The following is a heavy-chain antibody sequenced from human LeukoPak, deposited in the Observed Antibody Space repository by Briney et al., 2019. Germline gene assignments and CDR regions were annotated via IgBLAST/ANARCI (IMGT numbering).Heavy chain of an antibody. CDR2: IKQDGSEK. D-gene: IGHD3-22*01. J-gene: IGHJ2*01. CDR1: GITLSNYG. Sequence: GGSLRLSCAVSGITLSNYGMSWVRQAPGKGLEWVANIKQDGSEKYYVDSVKGRFTISRDNAKNSLYLQMNSLRAEDTAVYYCAREFRNYYDSSGYYWYFDLWGRGTLVTVSS. V-gene: IGHV3-7*01. CDR3: AREFRNYYDSSGYYWYFDL.